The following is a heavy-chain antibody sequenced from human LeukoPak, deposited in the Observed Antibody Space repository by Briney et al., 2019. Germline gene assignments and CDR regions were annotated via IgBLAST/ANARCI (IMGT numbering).Heavy chain of an antibody. CDR3: ASGNGDYSSDYYYMDV. J-gene: IGHJ6*03. D-gene: IGHD2-21*02. CDR1: GYTFTSYD. V-gene: IGHV1-8*01. CDR2: MNPNSGNT. Sequence: ASVKVSCKASGYTFTSYDINWVRRATGQGLEWMGWMNPNSGNTGYAQKFQGRVTMTRNTSITTAHMELSSLKSEDTAVYYCASGNGDYSSDYYYMDVWGKGTTVTISS.